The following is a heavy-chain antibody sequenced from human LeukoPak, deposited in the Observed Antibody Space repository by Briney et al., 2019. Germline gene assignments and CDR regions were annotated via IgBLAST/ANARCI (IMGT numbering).Heavy chain of an antibody. D-gene: IGHD6-13*01. J-gene: IGHJ5*01. CDR1: GVSISSYY. V-gene: IGHV4-59*01. Sequence: MSSETLSLTCTVSGVSISSYYWSWIRQPPGKGREWIGYIYYSGSTNYNPSLKSRVTISVDTSKNQFSLKLSSVTAADTAMYYCARAPYSSSWFGYWGQGTLVTVSS. CDR2: IYYSGST. CDR3: ARAPYSSSWFGY.